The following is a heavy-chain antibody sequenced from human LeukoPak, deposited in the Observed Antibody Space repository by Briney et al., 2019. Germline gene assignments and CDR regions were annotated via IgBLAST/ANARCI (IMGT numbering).Heavy chain of an antibody. V-gene: IGHV1-8*03. J-gene: IGHJ3*02. CDR3: ARESVTMVRGVIINAFDI. Sequence: GASVKVSCKASGYTFTGYYMHWVRQAPGQGLEWMGWMNPNSGNTGYAQKFQGRVTITRNTSISTAYMELSSLRSEDTAVYYCARESVTMVRGVIINAFDIWGQGTMVTVSS. CDR1: GYTFTGYY. D-gene: IGHD3-10*01. CDR2: MNPNSGNT.